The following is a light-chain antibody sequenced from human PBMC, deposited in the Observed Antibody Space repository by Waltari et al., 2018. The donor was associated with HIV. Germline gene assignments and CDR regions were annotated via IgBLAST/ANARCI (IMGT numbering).Light chain of an antibody. Sequence: QSALTQPASVSGSPGQSVTISCTGTSSDVGGYNYVSWYQQHPGKAPKLIIYDVNNRPAGVPVRFSGSKSGNTASLTISGLQAEDEADYYCCSYGGSYTSVFGGGTQLTVL. CDR3: CSYGGSYTSV. V-gene: IGLV2-11*01. CDR2: DVN. J-gene: IGLJ2*01. CDR1: SSDVGGYNY.